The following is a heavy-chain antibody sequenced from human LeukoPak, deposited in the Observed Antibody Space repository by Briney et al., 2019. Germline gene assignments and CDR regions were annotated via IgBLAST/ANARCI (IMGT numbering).Heavy chain of an antibody. V-gene: IGHV1-46*01. Sequence: ASVKVSCKASGYTFTGYYMHWVRQAPGQGLEWKGIINPSGGSTSYAQKFQGRVTMTRDTSTSTVYMELSSLRSEDTAVYYCATGTYGDYDYWGQGTLVTVSS. J-gene: IGHJ4*02. CDR3: ATGTYGDYDY. D-gene: IGHD4-17*01. CDR2: INPSGGST. CDR1: GYTFTGYY.